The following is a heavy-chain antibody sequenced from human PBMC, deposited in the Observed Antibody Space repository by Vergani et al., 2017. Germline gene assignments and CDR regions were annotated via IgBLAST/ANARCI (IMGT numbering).Heavy chain of an antibody. J-gene: IGHJ4*02. CDR3: AGVGGRGFVDY. CDR2: IYYRGST. CDR1: GGSISSYY. D-gene: IGHD3-10*01. V-gene: IGHV4-59*01. Sequence: QVQLQESGPGLVKPSETLSLTCTVSGGSISSYYWSWIRQPPGKGLEWIGYIYYRGSTNYNPSLKSRVTISVDTSKNQFSLKLSSVTAADTAVYYCAGVGGRGFVDYWGQGTLVTVSS.